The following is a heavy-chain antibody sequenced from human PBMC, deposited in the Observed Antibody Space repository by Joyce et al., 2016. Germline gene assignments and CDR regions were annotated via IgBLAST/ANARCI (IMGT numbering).Heavy chain of an antibody. D-gene: IGHD5-12*01. J-gene: IGHJ4*02. CDR2: IYYGGTT. V-gene: IGHV4-61*01. CDR1: GGSVKSGSYY. Sequence: QVQLQESGPGLVRPSETLSLTCSVSGGSVKSGSYYYSWIRPPPGKGLEWIGYIYYGGTTKYNPSLRSRVTISVDRSKNQFSLMLSSVTVTDTAVYYYARYGYEVVTWGQGTLVTVSS. CDR3: ARYGYEVVT.